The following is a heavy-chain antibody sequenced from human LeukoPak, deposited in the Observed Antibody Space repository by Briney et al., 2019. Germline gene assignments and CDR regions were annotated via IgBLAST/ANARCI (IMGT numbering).Heavy chain of an antibody. J-gene: IGHJ6*03. V-gene: IGHV1-2*02. D-gene: IGHD3-3*01. CDR3: ARDMPVLEWSIKGYMDV. Sequence: ASVKVSCKASGYTFTGYYMHWVRQAPGQGLEWMGWINPNSGGTNYAQKFQGRVTMTRDTSISTAYMELSRLRSDDTAVCYCARDMPVLEWSIKGYMDVWGKGTTVTVSS. CDR1: GYTFTGYY. CDR2: INPNSGGT.